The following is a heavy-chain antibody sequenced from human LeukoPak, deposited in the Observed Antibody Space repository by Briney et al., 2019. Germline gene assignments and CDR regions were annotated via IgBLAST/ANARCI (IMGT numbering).Heavy chain of an antibody. J-gene: IGHJ4*02. Sequence: PGGSLRLFCAASGFTFSSYWMNWVRQAPGKGLVWVSRINSDGSYTSYADSVKGRFTISRDNANNTVYLQMSSLRAEDTAVYYCARGSSGWYGVDYWGQGTLVTVSS. V-gene: IGHV3-74*01. CDR3: ARGSSGWYGVDY. D-gene: IGHD6-19*01. CDR2: INSDGSYT. CDR1: GFTFSSYW.